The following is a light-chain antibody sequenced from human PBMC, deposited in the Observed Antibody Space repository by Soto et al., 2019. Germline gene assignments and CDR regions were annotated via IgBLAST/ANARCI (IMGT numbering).Light chain of an antibody. CDR1: QSVSSNY. V-gene: IGKV3-20*01. CDR2: GAS. J-gene: IGKJ1*01. CDR3: QQYDTSPRT. Sequence: MLTQSPGTLSLSPGERATLSCRASQSVSSNYLAWYQQKSGQAPRLLIYGASNRATGIPDRFSGSGSGTDFTLTIRRLEPEDFAVYYCQQYDTSPRTFGQGTKVEFK.